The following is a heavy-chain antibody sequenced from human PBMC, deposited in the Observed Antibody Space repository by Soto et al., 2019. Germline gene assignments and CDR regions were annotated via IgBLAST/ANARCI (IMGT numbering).Heavy chain of an antibody. CDR1: GFTFDDYA. D-gene: IGHD3-22*01. V-gene: IGHV3-43*02. CDR3: GKDLLRGYYDSSGYYTSYYYGMDV. CDR2: ISGDGGST. J-gene: IGHJ6*02. Sequence: GGSLRLSCAASGFTFDDYAMHWVRQAPGKGLEWVSLISGDGGSTYYADSVKGRFTISRDNSKNSLYLQMNSLRTDDNAVFYCGKDLLRGYYDSSGYYTSYYYGMDVWGQGTTVTVSS.